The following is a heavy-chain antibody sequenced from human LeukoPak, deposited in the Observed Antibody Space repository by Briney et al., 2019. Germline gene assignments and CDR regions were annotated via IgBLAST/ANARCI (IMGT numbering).Heavy chain of an antibody. CDR2: IIPIFGTA. V-gene: IGHV1-69*06. CDR3: ARGFPPRRSYDSSGYYSYYFDY. J-gene: IGHJ4*02. D-gene: IGHD3-22*01. CDR1: GGTFSSYA. Sequence: ASVTVSCKASGGTFSSYAISWVRQAPGQGLEWMGGIIPIFGTANYAQKFQGRVTITADKSTSTAYMELSSLRSEDTAVYYCARGFPPRRSYDSSGYYSYYFDYWGQGTLVTVSS.